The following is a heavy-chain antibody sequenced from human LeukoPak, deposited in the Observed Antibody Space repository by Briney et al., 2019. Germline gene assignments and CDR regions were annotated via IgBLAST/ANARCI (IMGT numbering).Heavy chain of an antibody. Sequence: ASVKVSCKASGYRFTSYGISWVRQTPGQGLEWTGWISAYNGNTNYAQKLQGRVTMTTDTSTSTAYMELRSLRCDDTALYYCARGGDGDILTGLVFDYWGQGTLVTVSS. CDR3: ARGGDGDILTGLVFDY. D-gene: IGHD3-9*01. J-gene: IGHJ4*02. CDR1: GYRFTSYG. V-gene: IGHV1-18*01. CDR2: ISAYNGNT.